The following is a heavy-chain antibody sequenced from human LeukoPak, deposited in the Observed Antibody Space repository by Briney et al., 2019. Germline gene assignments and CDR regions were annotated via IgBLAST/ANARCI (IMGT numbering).Heavy chain of an antibody. CDR2: IKQDGSVK. CDR1: GFTFSSYW. V-gene: IGHV3-7*01. CDR3: ARLVWASATTGSDY. J-gene: IGHJ4*02. Sequence: GGSLRLSCVASGFTFSSYWMSWVRQAPGKGLEWVANIKQDGSVKNYVDSVKGRFTISRDNAKNSLFLQMDSLRAEDSAVYYCARLVWASATTGSDYWGQGTLVTVSS. D-gene: IGHD5-12*01.